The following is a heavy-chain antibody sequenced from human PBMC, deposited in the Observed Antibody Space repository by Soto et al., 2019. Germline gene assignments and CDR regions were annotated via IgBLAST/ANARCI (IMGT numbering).Heavy chain of an antibody. CDR3: ARGRYSGYDPLDS. D-gene: IGHD5-12*01. Sequence: SETLSLTCTVSGGSVSSYYWSWIRQPPGKGLEWIGYIYYSGSTNYNPSLKSRVTISLDMSKNQFSLRLSSVSTSDTAVYYCARGRYSGYDPLDSWGQGTLVNVSS. J-gene: IGHJ4*02. V-gene: IGHV4-59*02. CDR2: IYYSGST. CDR1: GGSVSSYY.